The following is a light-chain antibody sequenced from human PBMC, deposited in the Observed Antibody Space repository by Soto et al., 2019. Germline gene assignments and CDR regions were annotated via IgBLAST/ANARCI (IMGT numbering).Light chain of an antibody. Sequence: SYALTQPPSVSVAPGQTASSSCGGNNIGSRSVHWYQQKPGQAPVLAVYDDRDRPSGIPERFAGSNSGNTATLTISRVEAGDEVDYYCQLWDSTSDQYVFGTGTKVTVL. CDR2: DDR. CDR3: QLWDSTSDQYV. CDR1: NIGSRS. V-gene: IGLV3-21*02. J-gene: IGLJ1*01.